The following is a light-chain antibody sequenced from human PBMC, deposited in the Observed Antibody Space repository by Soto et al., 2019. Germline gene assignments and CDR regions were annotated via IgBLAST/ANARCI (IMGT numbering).Light chain of an antibody. J-gene: IGLJ2*01. CDR2: SVT. Sequence: QSALTQPPSASGSPGQSVTISCTGTSSDVGGYDYVSWYQQHPGEVPKLIIYSVTERPTGVPDRFSGSKSGTTASLTVSGLQAEDEADYYCSSYGGDNNVRFGGGTKVTVL. CDR1: SSDVGGYDY. V-gene: IGLV2-8*01. CDR3: SSYGGDNNVR.